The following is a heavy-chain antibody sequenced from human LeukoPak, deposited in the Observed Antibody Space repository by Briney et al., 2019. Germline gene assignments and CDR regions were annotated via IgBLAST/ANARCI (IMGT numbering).Heavy chain of an antibody. Sequence: PGGSLRLPCAASGFTFSSFAMHWVRQAPGKGLEWVAVLSYDGTNKYYADSVKGRFTLSRDNSKNTLYLQMNSLRAEDTAIYYCAKEIDYGGNSFDYWGQGTLVTVSS. CDR2: LSYDGTNK. CDR1: GFTFSSFA. CDR3: AKEIDYGGNSFDY. D-gene: IGHD4-23*01. V-gene: IGHV3-30*18. J-gene: IGHJ4*02.